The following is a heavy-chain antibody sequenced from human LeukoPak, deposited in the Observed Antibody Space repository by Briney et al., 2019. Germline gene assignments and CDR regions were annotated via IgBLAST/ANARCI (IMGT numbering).Heavy chain of an antibody. J-gene: IGHJ6*03. D-gene: IGHD3-10*01. V-gene: IGHV1-69*01. CDR1: GGTFSSYA. CDR2: IIPIFGTA. CDR3: ARDYVLSGFYYMDV. Sequence: SVKVSCNASGGTFSSYAISWVRQAPGQGLEWMGGIIPIFGTANYAQKFQGRVTITADESTSTAYMELSSLRSEDTAVYYCARDYVLSGFYYMDVWGKGTTVTVSS.